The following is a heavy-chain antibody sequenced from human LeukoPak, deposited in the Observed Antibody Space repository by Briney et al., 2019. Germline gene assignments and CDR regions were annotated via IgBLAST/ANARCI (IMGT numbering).Heavy chain of an antibody. V-gene: IGHV3-74*01. CDR2: MNSDGSST. CDR3: ARESSTSFDY. J-gene: IGHJ4*02. CDR1: GFTFSSYW. D-gene: IGHD2-2*01. Sequence: PGGSLRLSCAASGFTFSSYWMDWVRQAPAKGLVWVSRMNSDGSSTSYADSVKGRFTISRDNAKNTLYLQMSSLRAEDTAVYYCARESSTSFDYWGQGTLVTVSS.